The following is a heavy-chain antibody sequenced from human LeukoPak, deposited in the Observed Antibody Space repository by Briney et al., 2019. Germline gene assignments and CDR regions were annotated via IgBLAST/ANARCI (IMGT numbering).Heavy chain of an antibody. D-gene: IGHD4-11*01. J-gene: IGHJ4*02. V-gene: IGHV4-34*01. CDR3: ARGQGTVTTH. Sequence: PSETLSLTCAVSGGSFSGYYWTWIRQPPRNGLEWIGEINHSGSANYNPSLMSRVTISLDTSKNHFSLNLSSVTAADTAVYYCARGQGTVTTHWGQGTLVTVSS. CDR1: GGSFSGYY. CDR2: INHSGSA.